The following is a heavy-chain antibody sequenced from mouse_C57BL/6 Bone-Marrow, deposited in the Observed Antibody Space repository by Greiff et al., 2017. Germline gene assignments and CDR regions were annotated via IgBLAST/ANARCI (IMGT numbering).Heavy chain of an antibody. J-gene: IGHJ2*01. D-gene: IGHD1-1*01. V-gene: IGHV1-56*01. CDR3: ARRDYYGSSLDY. CDR2: IFPGSGGT. CDR1: GYTFTSHW. Sequence: VKLLESGPELVRPGASVKISCKAPGYTFTSHWMQWVRQRPGQGLEWIGGIFPGSGGTYYNEKFKGKATLTVDTSSSTAYMQLSSLTSEDSAVXCCARRDYYGSSLDYWGQGTTLTVSS.